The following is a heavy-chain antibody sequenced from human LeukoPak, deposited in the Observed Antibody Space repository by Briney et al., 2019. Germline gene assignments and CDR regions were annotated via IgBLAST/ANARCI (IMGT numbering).Heavy chain of an antibody. J-gene: IGHJ4*02. D-gene: IGHD5-18*01. CDR1: GFTFSSYE. Sequence: GGSLRLSCAASGFTFSSYEMNWVRQAPGKGLEWVSSITSSSTYIYYADSVKGRFTISRDNAKKSLYLQMNSLRAEDTAVYYCARHLSGVTGYTYGRGIDYWGQGTLVTVSS. CDR3: ARHLSGVTGYTYGRGIDY. CDR2: ITSSSTYI. V-gene: IGHV3-21*01.